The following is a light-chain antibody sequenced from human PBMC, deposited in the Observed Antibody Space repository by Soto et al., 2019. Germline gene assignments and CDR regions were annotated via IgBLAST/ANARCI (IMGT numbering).Light chain of an antibody. CDR3: QHYNTWPPGT. J-gene: IGKJ2*02. CDR1: QSVGSS. V-gene: IGKV3-15*01. Sequence: DIVMTQSPAALSVSPGERATLSCRASQSVGSSVAWYQQKPGQAPRFLMYGASTRAAGVPARFSGSGSGTEFSLTISSRQSEDVAVYYCQHYNTWPPGTFSQGTKLEIK. CDR2: GAS.